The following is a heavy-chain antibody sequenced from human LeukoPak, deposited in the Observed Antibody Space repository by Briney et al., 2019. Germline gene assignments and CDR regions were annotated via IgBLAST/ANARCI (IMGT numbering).Heavy chain of an antibody. Sequence: GGSLRLSCAASGLTFSSYAMSWVRQAPGKGLEWVSAISGSGGSTYYADSVKGRFTISRDNSKNTPYLQMNSLRAEDTAVYYCAKAGFRGYSYGPTPMDVWGQGTTVTVPS. CDR2: ISGSGGST. CDR3: AKAGFRGYSYGPTPMDV. V-gene: IGHV3-23*01. D-gene: IGHD5-18*01. CDR1: GLTFSSYA. J-gene: IGHJ6*02.